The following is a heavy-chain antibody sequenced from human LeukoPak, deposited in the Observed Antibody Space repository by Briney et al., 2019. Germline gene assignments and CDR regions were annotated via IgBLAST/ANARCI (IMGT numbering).Heavy chain of an antibody. Sequence: SQTLSLTCTVSGGSISSDNFYWSWIRQPPGKGLEWIGYIYYSGSTCYNPSLKSRITISVDTSKNQFSLKVSSVTAADTAVYFCVREYSSSWSYYFDYWGQGTLVTVSS. V-gene: IGHV4-30-4*01. D-gene: IGHD6-13*01. J-gene: IGHJ4*02. CDR2: IYYSGST. CDR3: VREYSSSWSYYFDY. CDR1: GGSISSDNFY.